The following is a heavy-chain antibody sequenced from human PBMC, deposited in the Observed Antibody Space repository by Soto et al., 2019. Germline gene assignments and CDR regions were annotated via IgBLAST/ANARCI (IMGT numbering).Heavy chain of an antibody. CDR2: IYYSGST. Sequence: SETLALTCTVSGGSIISGAYYWSWIRQPPGKGLEWIGYIYYSGSTNYNPSLKSRVTISVDTSKNQFSLKLSSVTAADTAVYFCARFRGPGLSHNWFDPWGQGTLVTVSS. J-gene: IGHJ5*02. V-gene: IGHV4-61*08. D-gene: IGHD3-10*01. CDR1: GGSIISGAYY. CDR3: ARFRGPGLSHNWFDP.